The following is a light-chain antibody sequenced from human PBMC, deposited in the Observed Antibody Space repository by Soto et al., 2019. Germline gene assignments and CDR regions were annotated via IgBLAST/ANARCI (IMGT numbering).Light chain of an antibody. Sequence: QSALTQPTSVSGSPGQSITISCTGTSSDVGSYDFVSWFQQHPGKAPKLMIYEVTNRPSGVSYRFSGSKSGNTASLTISGLQAEDEADYYCSSFTTTNPWVFGGGTKVTVL. CDR3: SSFTTTNPWV. CDR1: SSDVGSYDF. CDR2: EVT. V-gene: IGLV2-14*01. J-gene: IGLJ3*02.